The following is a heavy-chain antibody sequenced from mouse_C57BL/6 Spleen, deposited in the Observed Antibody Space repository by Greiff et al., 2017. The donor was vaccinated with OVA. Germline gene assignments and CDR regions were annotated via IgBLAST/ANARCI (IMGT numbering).Heavy chain of an antibody. CDR2: IDPSDSYT. D-gene: IGHD1-1*01. Sequence: QVQLQQPGAELVKPGASVKLSCKASGYTFTSYWMQWVKQRPGQGLEWIGEIDPSDSYTNYNQKFKGKATLTVDTSSSTAYMQLSSLTSEDSAVYDGARRPYYGSSSFDYWGQGTTLTVSS. J-gene: IGHJ2*01. CDR3: ARRPYYGSSSFDY. CDR1: GYTFTSYW. V-gene: IGHV1-50*01.